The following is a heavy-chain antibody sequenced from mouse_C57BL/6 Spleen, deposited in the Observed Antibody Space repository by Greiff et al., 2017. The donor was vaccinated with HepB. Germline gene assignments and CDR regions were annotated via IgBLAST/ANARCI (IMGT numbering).Heavy chain of an antibody. V-gene: IGHV1-82*01. J-gene: IGHJ1*03. CDR2: IYPGDGDT. CDR1: GYAFSSSW. Sequence: VQLQQSGPELVKPGASVKISCKASGYAFSSSWMNWVKQRPGKGLEWIGRIYPGDGDTNYNGKFKGNATLTADKSSSTAYMQLSSLTSEDSAVYFCAPYGYFDVWGTGTTVTVSS. CDR3: APYGYFDV.